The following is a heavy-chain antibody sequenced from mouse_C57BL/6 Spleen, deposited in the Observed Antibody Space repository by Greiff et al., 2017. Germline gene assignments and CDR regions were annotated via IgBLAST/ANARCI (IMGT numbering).Heavy chain of an antibody. D-gene: IGHD2-4*01. CDR3: ARTWDDYCDHYAMDY. Sequence: QVQLQQSGAELVKPGASVKISCKASGYAFRSSWMNWVKQRPGQGLEWIGRIYPGDGDTNYNGKFQGKATLTADKSSSTAYMQLSSLTSEDSAVXFCARTWDDYCDHYAMDYWGQGTSVTVSS. V-gene: IGHV1-82*01. CDR2: IYPGDGDT. CDR1: GYAFRSSW. J-gene: IGHJ4*01.